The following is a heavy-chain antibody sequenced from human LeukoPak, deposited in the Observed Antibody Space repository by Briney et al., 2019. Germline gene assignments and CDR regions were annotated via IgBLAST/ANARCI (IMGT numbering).Heavy chain of an antibody. D-gene: IGHD3-3*01. CDR3: ARDPSYRLFGVVSDYYYGMDV. CDR2: IWYDGSNK. J-gene: IGHJ6*02. Sequence: GGSLRLSCAASGFTFSSYGMHWVRQAPGKGLEWVAVIWYDGSNKYYADSVKGRFTISRDNSKNTLYLQMNSLRAEDTAVYYCARDPSYRLFGVVSDYYYGMDVWGQGTTVTVSS. V-gene: IGHV3-33*01. CDR1: GFTFSSYG.